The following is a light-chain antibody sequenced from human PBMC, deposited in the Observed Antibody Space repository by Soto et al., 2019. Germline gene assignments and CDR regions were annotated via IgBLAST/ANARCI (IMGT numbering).Light chain of an antibody. J-gene: IGKJ1*01. V-gene: IGKV3-20*01. CDR3: QQYGSSLTWT. Sequence: IVLTHSTGTMSLSPGEISTISCLSSQSVSSSYLAWYQQKPGQAPRLLIYSASSRATGIPDRFSGSGSGTDFTLTISRLEPEDFAVYYCQQYGSSLTWTFGQGTKVDI. CDR2: SAS. CDR1: QSVSSSY.